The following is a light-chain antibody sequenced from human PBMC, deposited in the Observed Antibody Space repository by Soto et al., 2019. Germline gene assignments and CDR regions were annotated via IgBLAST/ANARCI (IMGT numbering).Light chain of an antibody. CDR2: AAS. V-gene: IGKV1-39*01. CDR3: QKSNSFPRT. CDR1: QSISNY. J-gene: IGKJ1*01. Sequence: DLQMTQSPSSLAASVGDRVTITCRTSQSISNYLNWYQQKPGKAPKLLIYAASNLQSGVPSRFSGSGSGTDFNITITSLQPDDFATYYCQKSNSFPRTFGQGTKVEIK.